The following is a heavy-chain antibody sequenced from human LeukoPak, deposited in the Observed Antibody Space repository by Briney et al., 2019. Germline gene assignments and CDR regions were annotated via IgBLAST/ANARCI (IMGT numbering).Heavy chain of an antibody. J-gene: IGHJ4*02. CDR2: IKWNGGST. CDR1: GFTFDDYG. D-gene: IGHD2-15*01. Sequence: GGSLRLSCAASGFTFDDYGMSWVRQAPGKGLEWVSSIKWNGGSTGYADSVKGRFTISRDNAKNSLYLQMNSLRAEDTAVYYCARVRGCSGGSCYAPMIWYFNYWGQGTLVTVSS. CDR3: ARVRGCSGGSCYAPMIWYFNY. V-gene: IGHV3-20*04.